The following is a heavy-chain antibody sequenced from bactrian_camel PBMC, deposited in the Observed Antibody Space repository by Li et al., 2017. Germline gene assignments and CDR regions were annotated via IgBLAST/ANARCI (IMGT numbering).Heavy chain of an antibody. Sequence: QLVESGGGLVQPGGSLNLSCAATGKTNVLNCMGWFRQAPGQEREGIALINADGTPRYKDSVKDRFSIILSQDTRENRLYLQMDSLEPSDTAMYFCAARSVGWCPLFEHWLGKRAYTPGGYFANWGQGTQVTVS. CDR1: GKTNVLNC. D-gene: IGHD1*01. J-gene: IGHJ6*01. CDR3: AARSVGWCPLFEHWLGKRAYTPGGYFAN. CDR2: INADGTP. V-gene: IGHV3S53*01.